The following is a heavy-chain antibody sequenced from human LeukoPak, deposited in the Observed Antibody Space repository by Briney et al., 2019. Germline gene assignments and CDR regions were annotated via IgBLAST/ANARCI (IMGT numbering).Heavy chain of an antibody. Sequence: GGSLRLSCAASGFTFSSYEMNWVRQAPGKGLEGVSYISSSGTTIYYADSVKGGFTISRDNAKNSLYLQMNSLRAEDTAVYYCARVGVVVAATGNLWFDPWGQGTLVTVSS. V-gene: IGHV3-48*03. CDR2: ISSSGTTI. CDR3: ARVGVVVAATGNLWFDP. J-gene: IGHJ5*02. CDR1: GFTFSSYE. D-gene: IGHD2-15*01.